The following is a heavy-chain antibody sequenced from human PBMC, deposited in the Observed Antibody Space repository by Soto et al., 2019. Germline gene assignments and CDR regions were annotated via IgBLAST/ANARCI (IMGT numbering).Heavy chain of an antibody. CDR2: INPNSGGT. J-gene: IGHJ5*02. CDR3: ARAELRFLEWPWFDP. D-gene: IGHD3-3*01. CDR1: GYTFTGYY. Sequence: GASVKVSCKASGYTFTGYYMHWVLQAPGQGLEWMGWINPNSGGTNYAQKFQGRVTMTRDTSISTAYMELSRLRSDDTAVYYCARAELRFLEWPWFDPWGQGTLVTVSS. V-gene: IGHV1-2*02.